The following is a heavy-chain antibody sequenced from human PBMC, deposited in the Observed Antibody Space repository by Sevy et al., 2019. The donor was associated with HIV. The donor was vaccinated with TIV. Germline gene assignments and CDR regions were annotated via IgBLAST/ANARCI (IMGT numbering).Heavy chain of an antibody. J-gene: IGHJ6*02. CDR3: AKSYCSTITCYDDDFWNPYYFYGLDV. Sequence: GGSLRLSCAASGFIFSNYPMSWVRHSPGKGLEWVSDISAGGTTTYYADSVEGRFTISRDNSKNTVSLQMNSLGAEDTAIYYCAKSYCSTITCYDDDFWNPYYFYGLDVWGQRISVTVSS. D-gene: IGHD2-2*01. CDR2: ISAGGTTT. CDR1: GFIFSNYP. V-gene: IGHV3-23*01.